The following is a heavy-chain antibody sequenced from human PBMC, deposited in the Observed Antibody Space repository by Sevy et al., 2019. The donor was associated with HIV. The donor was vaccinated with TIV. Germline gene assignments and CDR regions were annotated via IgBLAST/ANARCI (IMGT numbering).Heavy chain of an antibody. CDR3: GGHPVKGVPYQGMDV. J-gene: IGHJ6*02. CDR1: GYSFTTYW. CDR2: IDPSDSYT. V-gene: IGHV5-10-1*01. Sequence: GESLKISCKGSGYSFTTYWINWVRQMPGKGLEWMGKIDPSDSYTNYSPSFQGHVSISVDKSINTAYLQWSGLKASDTAIYYCGGHPVKGVPYQGMDVWGQGTTVTVSS. D-gene: IGHD3-10*01.